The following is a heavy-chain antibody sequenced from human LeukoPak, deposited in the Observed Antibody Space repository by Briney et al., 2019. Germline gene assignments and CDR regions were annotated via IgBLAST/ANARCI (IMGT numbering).Heavy chain of an antibody. CDR2: ISMSSSYI. J-gene: IGHJ4*02. CDR3: ARGGPHDYSDYCFDY. D-gene: IGHD4-11*01. CDR1: GFTFSSYT. Sequence: GGSLRLSCAASGFTFSSYTMNWVRQAPGKGLEWVSSISMSSSYIYYAESVKGRFTISRDNAKNSLYLQMNSLRAEDMAVYYCARGGPHDYSDYCFDYWGQGTLVTVSS. V-gene: IGHV3-21*01.